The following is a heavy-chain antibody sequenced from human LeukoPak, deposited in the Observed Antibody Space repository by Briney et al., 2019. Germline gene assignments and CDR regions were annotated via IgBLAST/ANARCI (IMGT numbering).Heavy chain of an antibody. V-gene: IGHV3-43*02. Sequence: EGSLRLSCAASGFTFDDYAMHWVRQAPGKGLEWVSLISGDGGSTYYADSVKGRFTISRDNSKNSLYLQMNSLRTEDTALYYCARRLTYSSSWSPRFDYWGQGTLVTVSS. D-gene: IGHD6-13*01. CDR3: ARRLTYSSSWSPRFDY. J-gene: IGHJ4*02. CDR2: ISGDGGST. CDR1: GFTFDDYA.